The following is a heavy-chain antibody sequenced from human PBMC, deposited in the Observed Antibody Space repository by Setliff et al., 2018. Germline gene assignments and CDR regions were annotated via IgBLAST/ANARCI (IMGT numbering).Heavy chain of an antibody. Sequence: RASVKVSCKASGYTFTDYYMHWVRQAPGQGLEWMGWISAYNDNKNYAQKFQGRVTMTIDTSTDTVYMELRSLKSDDTALYYCARINFYVSSGYYYAPDYWGQGTLVTVSS. CDR2: ISAYNDNK. J-gene: IGHJ4*02. V-gene: IGHV1-18*04. CDR3: ARINFYVSSGYYYAPDY. D-gene: IGHD3-22*01. CDR1: GYTFTDYY.